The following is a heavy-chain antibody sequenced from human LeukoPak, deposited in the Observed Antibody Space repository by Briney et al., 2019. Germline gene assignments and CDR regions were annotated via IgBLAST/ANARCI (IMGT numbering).Heavy chain of an antibody. CDR2: INPSGGST. CDR1: GYAFTSYY. V-gene: IGHV1-46*01. Sequence: ASVKVSCKASGYAFTSYYMHWVRQAPGQGLEWMGIINPSGGSTSYAQKFQGRVTMTRDTSTSTVYMELSSLRSEDTAVCYCARDTAMGFDYWGQGTLVTVSS. CDR3: ARDTAMGFDY. J-gene: IGHJ4*02. D-gene: IGHD5-18*01.